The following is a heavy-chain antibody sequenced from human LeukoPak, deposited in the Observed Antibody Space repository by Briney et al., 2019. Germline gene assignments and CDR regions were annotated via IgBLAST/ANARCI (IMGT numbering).Heavy chain of an antibody. V-gene: IGHV4-30-2*01. Sequence: SETLSLTCGVSGGYVRTIGYFWSWIRQPPGKGLEWIGYIYQSGSTSYNPSLQSRVTISIDKSKNHFSLKLSSVSAADTAVYYCAREDYYDSSGYYYRAFDIWGQGTMVTVSS. CDR1: GGYVRTIGYF. D-gene: IGHD3-22*01. J-gene: IGHJ3*02. CDR3: AREDYYDSSGYYYRAFDI. CDR2: IYQSGST.